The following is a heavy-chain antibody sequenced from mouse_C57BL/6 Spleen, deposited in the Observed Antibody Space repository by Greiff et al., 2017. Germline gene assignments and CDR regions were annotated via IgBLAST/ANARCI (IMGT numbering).Heavy chain of an antibody. Sequence: QVQLKQSGAELMKPGASVKLSCKATGYTFTGYWIEWVKQRPGHGLEWIGEILPGSGSTNYNEKIKGKATFTADTSSNTAYMQLSSLTTEDSAIYYCARVPSTVVATDAMDYWGQGTSVTVSS. CDR1: GYTFTGYW. J-gene: IGHJ4*01. CDR3: ARVPSTVVATDAMDY. CDR2: ILPGSGST. D-gene: IGHD1-1*01. V-gene: IGHV1-9*01.